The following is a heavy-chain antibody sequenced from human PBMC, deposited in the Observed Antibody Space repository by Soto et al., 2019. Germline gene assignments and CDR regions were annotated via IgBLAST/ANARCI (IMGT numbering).Heavy chain of an antibody. V-gene: IGHV1-69*08. Sequence: QVQLVQSGAEVKKPGSSVNVSCKASGGTFSSYTISWVRQAPGQGLEWMGRIIPNLGIANYAQKFQGRVTITADKSTSTDYMELSSLRSDDTAVYYCARDPTHSGGWPYYVDYWGQGTLVTVSS. J-gene: IGHJ4*02. D-gene: IGHD6-19*01. CDR3: ARDPTHSGGWPYYVDY. CDR2: IIPNLGIA. CDR1: GGTFSSYT.